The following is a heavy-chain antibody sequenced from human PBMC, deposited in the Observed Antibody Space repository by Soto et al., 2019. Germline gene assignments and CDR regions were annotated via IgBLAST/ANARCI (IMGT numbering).Heavy chain of an antibody. D-gene: IGHD2-15*01. J-gene: IGHJ4*02. CDR1: GYTFTSYG. CDR3: ARDSSDIVVVVAATIDY. V-gene: IGHV1-18*01. CDR2: ISAYNGNT. Sequence: ASVKVSCKASGYTFTSYGISWVRQAPGQGLEWMGWISAYNGNTNYAQKLQGRVTMTTDTSTSTAYMELRSLRSDDTAVYYCARDSSDIVVVVAATIDYWGQGTLVTVSS.